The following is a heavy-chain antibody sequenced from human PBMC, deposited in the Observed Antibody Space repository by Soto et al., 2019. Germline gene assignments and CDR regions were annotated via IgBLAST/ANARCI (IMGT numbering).Heavy chain of an antibody. CDR1: GFTFSNYY. V-gene: IGHV3-11*01. CDR3: ARSYSSGWEFDY. J-gene: IGHJ4*02. D-gene: IGHD6-19*01. CDR2: ISSTGRTI. Sequence: GGSLRLSCGASGFTFSNYYMSWIRQAPGKGLEWVSYISSTGRTIYYADSVKGRFTVSRDNAQNSLSLKLNSLRVEDTAVYYCARSYSSGWEFDYWGQGTQVTVSS.